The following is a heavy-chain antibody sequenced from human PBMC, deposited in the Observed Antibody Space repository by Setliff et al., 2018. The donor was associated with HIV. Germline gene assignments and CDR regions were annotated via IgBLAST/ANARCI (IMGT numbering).Heavy chain of an antibody. J-gene: IGHJ6*02. D-gene: IGHD6-19*01. CDR2: IRNKAYGGTT. CDR3: TRDRYSSGWYGMDV. CDR1: GFTFSYYA. Sequence: GGSLRLSCVASGFTFSYYAMSWVRQAPGKGLEWVGFIRNKAYGGTTEYAASVKGRFTISRDDSKSIAYLQMNSLKTEDTAVYYCTRDRYSSGWYGMDVWGQGTTVTVSS. V-gene: IGHV3-49*04.